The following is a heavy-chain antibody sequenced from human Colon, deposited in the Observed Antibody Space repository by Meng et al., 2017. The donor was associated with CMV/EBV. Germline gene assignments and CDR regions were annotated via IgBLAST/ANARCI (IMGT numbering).Heavy chain of an antibody. J-gene: IGHJ4*02. CDR1: GFTFSSKW. CDR2: INTDGSTT. V-gene: IGHV3-74*01. Sequence: EVPRGEAGGGLVQPGVSLRLSCAASGFTFSSKWMHWVRQGPGKGLVWVSRINTDGSTTYYADSVKGRFTISRDNAKNTLYLQMNSLRAEDTAVYYCASRDYWGQGTLVTVSS. CDR3: ASRDY.